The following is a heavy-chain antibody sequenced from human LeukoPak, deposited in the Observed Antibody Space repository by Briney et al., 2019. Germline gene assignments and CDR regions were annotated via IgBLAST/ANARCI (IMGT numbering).Heavy chain of an antibody. Sequence: SETLSLTCAVYGGSFSGYYWSWIRQPPGKGLEWIGEINHSGSSNYNPSLKSRVTISVDTSKNQFSLKLSSVTAADTAVYYCASDLRGYSYGPRNYYYYYYMDVWGKGTTVTVSS. CDR2: INHSGSS. J-gene: IGHJ6*03. V-gene: IGHV4-34*01. CDR1: GGSFSGYY. D-gene: IGHD5-18*01. CDR3: ASDLRGYSYGPRNYYYYYYMDV.